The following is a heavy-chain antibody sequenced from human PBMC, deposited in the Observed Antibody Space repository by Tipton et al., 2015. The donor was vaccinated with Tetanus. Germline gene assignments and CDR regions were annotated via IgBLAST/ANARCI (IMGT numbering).Heavy chain of an antibody. CDR2: ITYSART. CDR1: GSSMSSYY. CDR3: ARVKVSVYGTQVDYFLDS. V-gene: IGHV4-59*01. D-gene: IGHD2/OR15-2a*01. J-gene: IGHJ4*02. Sequence: TLSLTCSVSGSSMSSYYWSWTRQTPGNRLEWIGYITYSARTKYNPSLTSRVTLSLEASKNEFSLRLSSVTAADTALYHCARVKVSVYGTQVDYFLDSWGQGTLVTVSS.